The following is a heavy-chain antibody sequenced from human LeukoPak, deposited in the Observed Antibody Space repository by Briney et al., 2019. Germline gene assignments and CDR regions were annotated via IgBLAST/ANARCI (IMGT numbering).Heavy chain of an antibody. CDR3: AKDRVRNPVTYMDY. V-gene: IGHV3-74*01. CDR1: GFTFSSYW. J-gene: IGHJ4*02. Sequence: GGSLRLSCAASGFTFSSYWMHWVRQAPGKGLVWVSRINSDGSSTSNADSVKGRFTISRDNAKNTLYLQMNSLRAEDTAVYYCAKDRVRNPVTYMDYWGQGTLVTVSS. D-gene: IGHD1-14*01. CDR2: INSDGSST.